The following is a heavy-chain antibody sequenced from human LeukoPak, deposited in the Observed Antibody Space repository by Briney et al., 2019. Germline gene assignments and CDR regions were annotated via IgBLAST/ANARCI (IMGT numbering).Heavy chain of an antibody. D-gene: IGHD2-2*01. J-gene: IGHJ6*02. CDR3: ASNGPGDYYYYYGMDV. CDR1: GFTFSSYW. CDR2: INSDGSST. V-gene: IGHV3-74*01. Sequence: GGSLRLSCAASGFTFSSYWMHWVRQAPGKGLVWVSRINSDGSSTSYAGSVKGRFTISRDNAKNTLYLQMNSLRAEDTAVYYCASNGPGDYYYYYGMDVWGQGTMVTVSS.